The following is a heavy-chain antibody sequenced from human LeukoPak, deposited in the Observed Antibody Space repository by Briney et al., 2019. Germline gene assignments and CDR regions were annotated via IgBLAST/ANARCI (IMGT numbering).Heavy chain of an antibody. CDR1: GGSISSYY. Sequence: KPSETLSLTCTVSGGSISSYYWSWIRQPAGKGLECIGRIYTSGSTNYTPSLKSRVTISVDTSKNQFSLKLSSVTAADTAVYYCARAFHCSSTSCYTRGLDYWGQGTLVTVSS. CDR2: IYTSGST. D-gene: IGHD2-2*02. V-gene: IGHV4-4*07. J-gene: IGHJ4*02. CDR3: ARAFHCSSTSCYTRGLDY.